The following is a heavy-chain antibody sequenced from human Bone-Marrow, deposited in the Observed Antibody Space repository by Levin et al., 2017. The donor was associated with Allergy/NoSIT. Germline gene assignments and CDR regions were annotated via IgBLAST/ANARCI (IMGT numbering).Heavy chain of an antibody. CDR2: IYSGGST. V-gene: IGHV3-53*01. D-gene: IGHD3-9*01. CDR3: ARSVDILTGYASDY. J-gene: IGHJ4*02. CDR1: GFTVSSNY. Sequence: GESLKISCAASGFTVSSNYMSWVRQAPGKGLEWVSVIYSGGSTYYADSVKGRFTISRDNSKNTLYLQMNSLRAEDTAVYYCARSVDILTGYASDYWGQGTLVTVSS.